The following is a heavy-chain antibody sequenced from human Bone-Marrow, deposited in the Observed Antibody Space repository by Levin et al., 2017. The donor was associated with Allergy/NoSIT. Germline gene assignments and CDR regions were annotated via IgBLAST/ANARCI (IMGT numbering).Heavy chain of an antibody. Sequence: GGSLRLSCAASGFTFSDYYMSWIRQAPGKGREWVSYIISSSSYTNYADSVKGRFTIPRDNAKNSLYLQMNSLRAEDTAVYYCAFTSIVVVPAASNYYYYYYMDVWGKGTTVTVSS. V-gene: IGHV3-11*06. D-gene: IGHD2-2*01. J-gene: IGHJ6*03. CDR2: IISSSSYT. CDR3: AFTSIVVVPAASNYYYYYYMDV. CDR1: GFTFSDYY.